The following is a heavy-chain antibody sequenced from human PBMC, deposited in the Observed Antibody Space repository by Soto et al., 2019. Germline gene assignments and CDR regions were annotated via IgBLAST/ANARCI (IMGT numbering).Heavy chain of an antibody. CDR2: IYHSGST. CDR1: GGSISSSNW. CDR3: GRGGWERLRDAFDI. Sequence: QVQLQESGPGLVKPSGTLSLTCAVSGGSISSSNWWSWVRQPPGKGLEWIGEIYHSGSTNYNPSLKGRVTIALDKSKIQSSLKLSSVTAADTALYYCGRGGWERLRDAFDIWGQGTMVTVSS. J-gene: IGHJ3*02. D-gene: IGHD1-26*01. V-gene: IGHV4-4*02.